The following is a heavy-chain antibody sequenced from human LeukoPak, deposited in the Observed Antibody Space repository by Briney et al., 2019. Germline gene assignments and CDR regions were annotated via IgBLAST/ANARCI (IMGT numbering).Heavy chain of an antibody. D-gene: IGHD6-19*01. V-gene: IGHV3-53*04. CDR2: IYADGST. J-gene: IGHJ4*02. Sequence: PGGSLRLSCAASGFTVSNNFMGWVRQAPGKGLEWVSGIYADGSTYYADSVKGRFTLSRHNSENILSLEMNSLRPEDTALYYCARESSVSGWFIYWGQGTLVTVSS. CDR3: ARESSVSGWFIY. CDR1: GFTVSNNF.